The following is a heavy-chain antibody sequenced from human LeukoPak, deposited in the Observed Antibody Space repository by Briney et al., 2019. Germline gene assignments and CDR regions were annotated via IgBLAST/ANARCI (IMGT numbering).Heavy chain of an antibody. Sequence: SETLSLTRTVSGGSISSYYWSWIRQPPGKGLGWIGYIYYSGSTNYNPSLKSRVTISVDTSKNQFSLKLSSVTAADTAVYYCAGSRPTTPFDPWGQGTLVTVSS. CDR2: IYYSGST. CDR1: GGSISSYY. J-gene: IGHJ5*02. CDR3: AGSRPTTPFDP. V-gene: IGHV4-59*01. D-gene: IGHD6-13*01.